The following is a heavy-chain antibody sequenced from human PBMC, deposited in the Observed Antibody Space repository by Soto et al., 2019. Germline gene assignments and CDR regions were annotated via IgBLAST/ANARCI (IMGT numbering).Heavy chain of an antibody. CDR1: RFNFSAAW. CDR3: ATVPYSGGPT. CDR2: IKPKSEGETA. J-gene: IGHJ4*02. Sequence: EMQLVQSGGGLVKPGGSLRLSCVASRFNFSAAWLNWIRQAPGKGLEWVGRIKPKSEGETADYTAPVRGIFTISRDDSQNTLHLQMDSLTTENTAVYYCATVPYSGGPTWGLGVLVTVSS. V-gene: IGHV3-15*07. D-gene: IGHD6-19*01.